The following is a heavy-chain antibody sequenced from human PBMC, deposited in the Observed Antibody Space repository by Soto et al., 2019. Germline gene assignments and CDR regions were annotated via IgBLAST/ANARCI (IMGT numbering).Heavy chain of an antibody. D-gene: IGHD6-13*01. Sequence: SETLSLTCTVSGGSISSGDYYWSWIRQPPGKGLEWIGYIYYSGSTKYNPSLKSRVTISVDTSNNQFSLKVSSVTAADTAVYYCASSTWYGRIDFWGQGTLVTVS. CDR2: IYYSGST. V-gene: IGHV4-30-4*01. CDR3: ASSTWYGRIDF. CDR1: GGSISSGDYY. J-gene: IGHJ4*02.